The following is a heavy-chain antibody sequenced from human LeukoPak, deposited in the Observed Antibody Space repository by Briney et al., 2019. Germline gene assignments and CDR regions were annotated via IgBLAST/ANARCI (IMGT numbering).Heavy chain of an antibody. V-gene: IGHV3-64*01. CDR3: ARGAVLMVYAIDY. D-gene: IGHD2-8*01. CDR1: GFTFSSYA. CDR2: ISSNGGST. J-gene: IGHJ4*02. Sequence: GGSLRLSCAASGFTFSSYAMHWVHQAPGKGLEYVSAISSNGGSTYYANSVKGRFTISRDNSKNTLYLQMGSLRAEDMAVYYCARGAVLMVYAIDYWGQGTLVTVSS.